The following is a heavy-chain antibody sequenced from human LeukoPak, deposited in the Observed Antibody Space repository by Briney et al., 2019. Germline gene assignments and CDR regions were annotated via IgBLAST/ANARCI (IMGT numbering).Heavy chain of an antibody. V-gene: IGHV3-53*01. CDR1: GFTVSSNY. CDR2: IYNGGGT. J-gene: IGHJ6*02. Sequence: PGGSLRLSCAASGFTVSSNYMSWVRQAPGKGLEWVSVIYNGGGTYYADSVKGRFTISRDNSKNTLYLQMNSLRAEDTAVYYCARGGYTYGSGYYYGMDVWGQGTTVTVSS. CDR3: ARGGYTYGSGYYYGMDV. D-gene: IGHD5-18*01.